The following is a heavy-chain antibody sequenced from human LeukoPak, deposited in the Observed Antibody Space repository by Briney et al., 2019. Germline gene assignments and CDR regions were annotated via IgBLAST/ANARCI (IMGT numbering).Heavy chain of an antibody. J-gene: IGHJ3*02. Sequence: SETLSLTCTVSGYSINSAYYGGWIRQPPGQGLEWIGSFYHSRNTYYNPSLKSRFTISVNTSKNQFSLKLSSVTAADTAVYYCARGSLTDAFDIWGQGTMVTVSS. V-gene: IGHV4-38-2*02. CDR3: ARGSLTDAFDI. CDR1: GYSINSAYY. CDR2: FYHSRNT. D-gene: IGHD3-16*02.